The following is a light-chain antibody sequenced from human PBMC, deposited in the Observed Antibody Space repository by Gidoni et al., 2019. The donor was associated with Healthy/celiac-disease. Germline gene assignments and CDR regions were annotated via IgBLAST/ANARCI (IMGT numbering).Light chain of an antibody. CDR1: QSVSSSY. V-gene: IGKV3-20*01. Sequence: EIVLTQSPGTLSLSPGERDTLSCRASQSVSSSYLVWYQQKPGQAPRLLIYGASSRATGIPDRFSGSGSGTDFTLTIIRLEPEDFALYYCQQYGSSPMYTFGQGTKLEIK. CDR3: QQYGSSPMYT. CDR2: GAS. J-gene: IGKJ2*01.